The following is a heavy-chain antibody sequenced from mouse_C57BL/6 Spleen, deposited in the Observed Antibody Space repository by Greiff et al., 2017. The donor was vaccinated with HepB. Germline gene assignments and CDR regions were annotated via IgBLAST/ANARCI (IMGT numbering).Heavy chain of an antibody. CDR1: GYTFTSYW. CDR3: AREGEFLVLHTGAMDY. V-gene: IGHV1-50*01. D-gene: IGHD1-1*01. J-gene: IGHJ4*01. CDR2: IDPSDSYT. Sequence: QVQLQQPGAELVKPGASVKLSCKASGYTFTSYWMQWVKQRPGQGLEWIGEIDPSDSYTNYNQKFKGKATLTVDTSSSTAYMQLSSLTSEDSAVYYCAREGEFLVLHTGAMDYWGQGTSVTVSS.